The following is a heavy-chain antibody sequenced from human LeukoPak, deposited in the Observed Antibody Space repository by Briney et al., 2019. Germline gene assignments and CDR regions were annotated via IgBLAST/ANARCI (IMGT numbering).Heavy chain of an antibody. CDR2: INPSGTDT. V-gene: IGHV1-46*01. Sequence: ASVKVSCKASGYTFTSYYMHWVRQAPGQGLEWMGIINPSGTDTNYPQKFQGRVTMTRDMSTSTVYMELSSLRSEDTAVYYCARVLRDSSGWYSGRNWFDPWGQGTLVTVSS. CDR1: GYTFTSYY. CDR3: ARVLRDSSGWYSGRNWFDP. D-gene: IGHD6-19*01. J-gene: IGHJ5*02.